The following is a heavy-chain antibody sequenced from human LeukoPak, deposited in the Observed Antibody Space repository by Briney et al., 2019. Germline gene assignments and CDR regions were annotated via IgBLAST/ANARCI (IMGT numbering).Heavy chain of an antibody. J-gene: IGHJ4*02. D-gene: IGHD2-15*01. CDR3: ARGIVVVVGASDHFDY. CDR1: GFTFSNHW. Sequence: GGSLRLSCAASGFTFSNHWIHWVRQAPGKGLERVGTISPDGSDKYYVDSVKGRFTISRDNAKTSLYLQINSLRADDTALYFCARGIVVVVGASDHFDYWGQGTLITVSS. CDR2: ISPDGSDK. V-gene: IGHV3-7*01.